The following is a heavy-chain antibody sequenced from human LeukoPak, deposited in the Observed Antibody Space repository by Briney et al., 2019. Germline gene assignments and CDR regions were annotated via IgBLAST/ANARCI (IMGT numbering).Heavy chain of an antibody. Sequence: GGSLRLSCAASGFTFSDYNMHWVRHARGKGREWLTVISYHGINKYYADCVKGRFTIYRDKEKNSVHVQMNSLRAEDPAVYYCAKVRWDNSGWYYLDTWGQGTLLTVSS. CDR2: ISYHGINK. J-gene: IGHJ4*02. CDR3: AKVRWDNSGWYYLDT. V-gene: IGHV3-30*18. CDR1: GFTFSDYN. D-gene: IGHD6-19*01.